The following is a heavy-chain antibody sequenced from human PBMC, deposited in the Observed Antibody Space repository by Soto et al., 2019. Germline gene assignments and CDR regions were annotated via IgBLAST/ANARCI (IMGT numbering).Heavy chain of an antibody. Sequence: GGSLRLSCAASGFTFSSYSMNWVRQAPGKGLEWVSSISSSSSYIYYADSVKGRFTISRDNAKNSLYLQMNSLRAEDTAVYYCARAYYDYIWGSCRYRGYDAFDIWGQGTMVTVSS. CDR3: ARAYYDYIWGSCRYRGYDAFDI. V-gene: IGHV3-21*01. D-gene: IGHD3-16*02. CDR2: ISSSSSYI. J-gene: IGHJ3*02. CDR1: GFTFSSYS.